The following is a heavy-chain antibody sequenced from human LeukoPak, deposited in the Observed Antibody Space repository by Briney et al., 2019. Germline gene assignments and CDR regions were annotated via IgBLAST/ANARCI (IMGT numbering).Heavy chain of an antibody. CDR1: GYGFISYW. J-gene: IGHJ4*02. Sequence: GESLGISFKSSGYGFISYWIGWVRQMPGKGPEWMGTIYPGDSSTRYSPSFQGEVTISVDKSIDTAYLQWSSLKASDTAIYYCARRGYCSDNSCYYYDSWGQGTLVTVSS. CDR3: ARRGYCSDNSCYYYDS. CDR2: IYPGDSST. V-gene: IGHV5-51*01. D-gene: IGHD2-15*01.